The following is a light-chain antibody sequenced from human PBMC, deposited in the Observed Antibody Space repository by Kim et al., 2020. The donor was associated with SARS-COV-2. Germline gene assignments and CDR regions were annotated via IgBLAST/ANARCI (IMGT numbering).Light chain of an antibody. J-gene: IGKJ2*01. V-gene: IGKV2D-29*02. CDR3: MQSLQLPPNT. Sequence: IVMTQTPLSLSVTPGQPASIACKSSQSLLYRDGKTYLYWFVQKPGQSPQLLIHEVSTRLSGVPDRFSGSGSGTDFTLKINRVEAEDAGIYYCMQSLQLPPNTFGQGTKLEIK. CDR2: EVS. CDR1: QSLLYRDGKTY.